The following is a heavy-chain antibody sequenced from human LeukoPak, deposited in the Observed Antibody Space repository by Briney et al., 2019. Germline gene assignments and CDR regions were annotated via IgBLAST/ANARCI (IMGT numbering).Heavy chain of an antibody. J-gene: IGHJ4*02. Sequence: ASVKVSCKASGYTFTSYYIHWVRRAPGQGLEWMGKIDPNNGATHFAQSFQGRVTMTRDTSSSTTYMELSGLTSDDTAIYFCARHEPSRFCTHGVCSIFDFWGQGSLVTVSS. V-gene: IGHV1-2*02. CDR2: IDPNNGAT. CDR3: ARHEPSRFCTHGVCSIFDF. D-gene: IGHD3-10*01. CDR1: GYTFTSYY.